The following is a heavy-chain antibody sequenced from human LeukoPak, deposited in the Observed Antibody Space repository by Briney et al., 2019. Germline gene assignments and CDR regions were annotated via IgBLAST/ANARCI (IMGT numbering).Heavy chain of an antibody. V-gene: IGHV6-1*01. J-gene: IGHJ6*02. CDR2: TYYRSKWYY. D-gene: IGHD2-21*02. CDR3: ARNCGGDCHEGHYYYGMDV. CDR1: GDSVSGNSAA. Sequence: SQTLSLTCAISGDSVSGNSAAWNWLRQSPSRGLEWLGRTYYRSKWYYDYAVSVKSRITINPDTSKNQFSLQLNSVTPEDTAVYYCARNCGGDCHEGHYYYGMDVWGQGTTVTVPS.